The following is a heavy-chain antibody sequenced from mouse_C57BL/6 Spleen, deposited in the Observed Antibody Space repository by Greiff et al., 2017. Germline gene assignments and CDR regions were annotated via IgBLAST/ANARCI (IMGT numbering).Heavy chain of an antibody. CDR2: IRNKANGYTT. J-gene: IGHJ2*01. V-gene: IGHV7-3*01. CDR1: GFTFTDYY. D-gene: IGHD2-4*01. Sequence: EVKLVESGGGLVQPGGSLSLSCAASGFTFTDYYMSWVRQPPGKALEWLGFIRNKANGYTTEYSASVKGRFTISRDNSQSILYLQMNALRAADSATSYCERYMRDYDGPYFAYWGQGTPLTVSS. CDR3: ERYMRDYDGPYFAY.